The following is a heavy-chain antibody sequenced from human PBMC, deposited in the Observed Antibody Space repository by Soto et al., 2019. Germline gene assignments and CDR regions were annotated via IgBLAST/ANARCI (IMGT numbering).Heavy chain of an antibody. Sequence: QVQPQQWGAGVLKPSETLSLTCAIYGASFSPYHWSWIRQSPGKGLEWIGEVNLSGNTYYNPSFKTRVTMSVDASKNQFSLKMGSLTAGDTAIYYCARSPTFYNYVWGNSTYWGQGALVTVSS. J-gene: IGHJ4*02. V-gene: IGHV4-34*01. D-gene: IGHD3-16*01. CDR1: GASFSPYH. CDR3: ARSPTFYNYVWGNSTY. CDR2: VNLSGNT.